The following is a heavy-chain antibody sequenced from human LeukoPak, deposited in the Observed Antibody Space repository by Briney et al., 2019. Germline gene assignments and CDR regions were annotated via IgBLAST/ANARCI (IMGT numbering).Heavy chain of an antibody. CDR2: LIPILGIA. D-gene: IGHD3-22*01. J-gene: IGHJ6*02. CDR1: GGTFSSYT. CDR3: ARVLRNYYDSSDYYYYGMDV. Sequence: SVKVSCKASGGTFSSYTISWVRQAPGQGLEWMGRLIPILGIANYAQKFQGRVTITADKSTSTAYMELSSLRSEDTAVYYCARVLRNYYDSSDYYYYGMDVWGQGTTVTVSS. V-gene: IGHV1-69*02.